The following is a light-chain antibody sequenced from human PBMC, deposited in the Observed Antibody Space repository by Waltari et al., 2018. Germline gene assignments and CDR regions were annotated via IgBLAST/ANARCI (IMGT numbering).Light chain of an antibody. CDR3: CSYGGGSTVI. V-gene: IGLV2-23*02. Sequence: QSALTQPASVSGSPGQSITISCAGTTRYVGGYNYVSWYQHHPGKAPKLMIYDVTQRPSGVSSRFSGSKSGNTASLTISGLQTDDEGDYYCCSYGGGSTVIFGGGTKLTVL. J-gene: IGLJ2*01. CDR2: DVT. CDR1: TRYVGGYNY.